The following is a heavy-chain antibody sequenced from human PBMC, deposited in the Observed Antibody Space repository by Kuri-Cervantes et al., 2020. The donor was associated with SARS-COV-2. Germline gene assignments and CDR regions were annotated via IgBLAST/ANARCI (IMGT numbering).Heavy chain of an antibody. CDR1: GFLFSDPA. CDR2: VRGKANNYVT. J-gene: IGHJ4*02. V-gene: IGHV3-73*01. Sequence: GAFLETFCQVSGFLFSDPAIPWVRQASGKGLEWVGRVRGKANNYVTAYASSVKGRFTITRDDSKNMAYLQMNSLKTEDTAVYYCATLIDYWGQGALVTVSS. CDR3: ATLIDY.